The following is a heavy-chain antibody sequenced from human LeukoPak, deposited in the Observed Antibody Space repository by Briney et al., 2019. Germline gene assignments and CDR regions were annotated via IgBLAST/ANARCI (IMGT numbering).Heavy chain of an antibody. CDR2: ISGSGGST. CDR3: AKKRYGYNEVGTFDY. CDR1: GFTFSSYA. Sequence: PGGSLRLSCAASGFTFSSYAMRWVRQAPGKGLEWVSAISGSGGSTYYADSVKGRFTISRDNSKNTLYLQMNSLRAEDTAVYYCAKKRYGYNEVGTFDYWGQGTLVTVSS. J-gene: IGHJ4*02. V-gene: IGHV3-23*01. D-gene: IGHD5-24*01.